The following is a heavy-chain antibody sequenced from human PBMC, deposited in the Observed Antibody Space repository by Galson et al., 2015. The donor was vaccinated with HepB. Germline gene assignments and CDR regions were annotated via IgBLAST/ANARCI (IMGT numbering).Heavy chain of an antibody. CDR1: GYTFTSYD. J-gene: IGHJ3*02. CDR2: MNPNSGNT. Sequence: SVKVSCKASGYTFTSYDINWVRQATGQGLEWMGWMNPNSGNTGYAQKFQGRVTMTRNTSISTAYMELSSLRSEDTAVYYCARGSPSSGALRGAFDIWGQGTMVTVSS. V-gene: IGHV1-8*01. D-gene: IGHD3-22*01. CDR3: ARGSPSSGALRGAFDI.